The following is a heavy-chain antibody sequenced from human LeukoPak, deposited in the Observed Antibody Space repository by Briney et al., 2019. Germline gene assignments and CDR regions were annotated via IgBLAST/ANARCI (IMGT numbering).Heavy chain of an antibody. CDR1: GDSISSSSYY. CDR2: IYYSGST. V-gene: IGHV4-39*01. J-gene: IGHJ4*02. Sequence: SETLSLTCTVSGDSISSSSYYWGWIRQPPGKGLEWIGTIYYSGSTYYNPSLKSRVTISVDTSKNQFSLKLSSVTAADTAVYYCARQNGYNIYYFDYWGQGTLVTVSS. D-gene: IGHD5-24*01. CDR3: ARQNGYNIYYFDY.